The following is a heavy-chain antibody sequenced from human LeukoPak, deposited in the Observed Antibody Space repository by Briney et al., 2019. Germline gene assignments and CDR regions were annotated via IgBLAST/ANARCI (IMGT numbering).Heavy chain of an antibody. CDR2: ISAYNGNT. V-gene: IGHV1-18*01. CDR3: ARDPIVVVVVPTRGGNAFDI. CDR1: GYTFTSYG. Sequence: ASVKVSCKASGYTFTSYGISWVRQAPGQGLEWMGWISAYNGNTNYAQKLQGRVTMTTDTSTSTAYMELRSLRSDDTAVYYCARDPIVVVVVPTRGGNAFDIWGQGTMVTVSS. J-gene: IGHJ3*02. D-gene: IGHD2-15*01.